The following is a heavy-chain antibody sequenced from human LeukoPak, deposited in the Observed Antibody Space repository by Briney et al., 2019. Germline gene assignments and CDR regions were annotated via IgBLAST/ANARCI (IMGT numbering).Heavy chain of an antibody. CDR1: GGSISSSSYY. V-gene: IGHV4-39*01. J-gene: IGHJ6*02. D-gene: IGHD3-22*01. CDR2: IYYSGST. CDR3: ARTYYYDSSGYYYPYYYYGMDV. Sequence: SETLSLTCTVSGGSISSSSYYWGWIRQPPGKGLEWIGSIYYSGSTYYHPSLKSRVTISVDTSKNQFSLKLSSVTAADTAVYYCARTYYYDSSGYYYPYYYYGMDVWGQGTTVTVSS.